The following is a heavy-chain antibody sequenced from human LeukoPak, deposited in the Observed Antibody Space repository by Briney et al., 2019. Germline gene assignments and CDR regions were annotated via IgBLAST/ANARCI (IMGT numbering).Heavy chain of an antibody. Sequence: GGSLRLSCAASGFTFSSYSMNWVRQAPGKGLEWVLFISSSSSYIYYADSVKGRFTISRDNAKNSLYLQMNSLRAEDTAVYYCAREERGSLDYWGQGTLVTVSS. CDR3: AREERGSLDY. CDR1: GFTFSSYS. D-gene: IGHD5-12*01. J-gene: IGHJ4*02. CDR2: ISSSSSYI. V-gene: IGHV3-21*01.